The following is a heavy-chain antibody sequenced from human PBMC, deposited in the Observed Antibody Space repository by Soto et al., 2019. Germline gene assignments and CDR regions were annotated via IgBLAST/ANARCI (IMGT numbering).Heavy chain of an antibody. CDR2: IKSKTDGGTT. D-gene: IGHD3-22*01. Sequence: EVQLVESGGGLVKPGGSLRLSCAASGFTFSNAWMNWVRQAPGKGLEWVGRIKSKTDGGTTDYAAPVKGRFTISRDDSKNTLDQQMNSLKTEDTAGYYGTVRDYYDSSDDAFDIWGQGTMVTVSS. J-gene: IGHJ3*02. CDR1: GFTFSNAW. CDR3: TVRDYYDSSDDAFDI. V-gene: IGHV3-15*07.